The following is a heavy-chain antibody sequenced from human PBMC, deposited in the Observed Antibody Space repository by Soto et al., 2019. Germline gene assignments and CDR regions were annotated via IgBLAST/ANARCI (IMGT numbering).Heavy chain of an antibody. D-gene: IGHD6-6*01. CDR2: ISSNGVGT. CDR3: ARRARPDFYYMDV. CDR1: GFTLSGYA. Sequence: EVQLAESGGDLAQPGGSLRLSCAASGFTLSGYAMDWVRQAPGKGLEYVSGISSNGVGTYYANSVQGRFTIPRDNSKNTVYLQMGSLGPEDMAVYYCARRARPDFYYMDVWGKGTTVTVSS. V-gene: IGHV3-64*01. J-gene: IGHJ6*03.